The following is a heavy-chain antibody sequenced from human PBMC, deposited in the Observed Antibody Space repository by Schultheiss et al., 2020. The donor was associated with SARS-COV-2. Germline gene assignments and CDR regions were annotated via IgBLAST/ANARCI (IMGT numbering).Heavy chain of an antibody. D-gene: IGHD3-9*01. Sequence: GGSLRLSCAASGFTFSSYAMSWVRQAPGKGLEWVSAISGSGGSTYYADSVKGRFTISRDNSKNTLYLQMNSLRAEDTAVYYCANPQHAIYYYYVMDVWGQGTTVTVSS. V-gene: IGHV3-23*01. CDR2: ISGSGGST. CDR1: GFTFSSYA. J-gene: IGHJ6*02. CDR3: ANPQHAIYYYYVMDV.